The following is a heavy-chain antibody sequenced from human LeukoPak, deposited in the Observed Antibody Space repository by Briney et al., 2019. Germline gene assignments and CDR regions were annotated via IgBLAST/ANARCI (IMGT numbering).Heavy chain of an antibody. CDR2: INHSGSS. CDR3: ARAAMYYYDSSGHFDY. CDR1: GGSFSGYY. Sequence: SETLSLTXAVYGGSFSGYYWSWIRRPPGKGLEWIGEINHSGSSNYNPSLKSRVTISVDTSKNQFALKLSSVTAADTAVYYCARAAMYYYDSSGHFDYWGQGTLVTVSS. J-gene: IGHJ4*02. D-gene: IGHD3-22*01. V-gene: IGHV4-34*01.